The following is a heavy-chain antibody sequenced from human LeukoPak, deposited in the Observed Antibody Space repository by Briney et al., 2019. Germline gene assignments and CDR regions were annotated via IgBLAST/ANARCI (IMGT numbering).Heavy chain of an antibody. J-gene: IGHJ6*03. CDR1: GYTFTSYG. Sequence: ASVKVSCKASGYTFTSYGISWVRQAPGQGLEWMEWISAYNGNTNYAQKLQGRVTMTTDTSTSTAYMELRSLRSDDTAVYYCARTPSITFGGVIVPYYYYYYMDVWGKGTTVTISS. CDR2: ISAYNGNT. CDR3: ARTPSITFGGVIVPYYYYYYMDV. D-gene: IGHD3-16*02. V-gene: IGHV1-18*01.